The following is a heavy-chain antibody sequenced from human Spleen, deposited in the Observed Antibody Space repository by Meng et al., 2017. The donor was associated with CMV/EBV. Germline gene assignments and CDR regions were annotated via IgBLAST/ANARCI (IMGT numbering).Heavy chain of an antibody. J-gene: IGHJ4*01. CDR3: ARGVYYATLDY. Sequence: ESLKISCAVYGGSFSGYYWSWIRQPPGKGLEWIGEINHSGSTNYNPSLKSRVTISVDTSKNQFSLKLSSVTAADTAVYYCARGVYYATLDYWGHGTLVTVSS. V-gene: IGHV4-34*01. D-gene: IGHD2-8*01. CDR1: GGSFSGYY. CDR2: INHSGST.